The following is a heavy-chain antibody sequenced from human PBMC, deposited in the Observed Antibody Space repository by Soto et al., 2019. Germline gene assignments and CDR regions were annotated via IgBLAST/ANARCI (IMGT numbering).Heavy chain of an antibody. CDR1: GFTFSSYW. CDR3: ARQWTNYDILTGYFQYYFDY. CDR2: INSDGSST. Sequence: EVPLVESGGGLVQPGGSPRLSCAASGFTFSSYWMHWVRQAPGKGLVWVSRINSDGSSTSYADSVKGRFTISRDNAKNTLYLQMNSLRAEDTAVYYCARQWTNYDILTGYFQYYFDYWGQGTLVTVSS. D-gene: IGHD3-9*01. V-gene: IGHV3-74*01. J-gene: IGHJ4*02.